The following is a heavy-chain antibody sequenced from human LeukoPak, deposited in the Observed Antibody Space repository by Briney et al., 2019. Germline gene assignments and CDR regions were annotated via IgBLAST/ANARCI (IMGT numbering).Heavy chain of an antibody. Sequence: ASVKVSCKASGYTFTGYYMHWVRQAPGQGLEWMGWINPNSGGTNCAQKFQGRVTMTRDTSISTAYMELSRLRSDDTAVYYCARDEGRWLQFGYWGQGTLVTVSS. D-gene: IGHD5-24*01. CDR2: INPNSGGT. J-gene: IGHJ4*02. CDR1: GYTFTGYY. CDR3: ARDEGRWLQFGY. V-gene: IGHV1-2*02.